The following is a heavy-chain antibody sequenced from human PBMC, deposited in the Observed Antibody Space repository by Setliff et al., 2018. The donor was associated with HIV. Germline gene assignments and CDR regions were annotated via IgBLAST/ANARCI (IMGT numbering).Heavy chain of an antibody. Sequence: PSETLSLTCTVSGGSISSGGYYWSWIRQHPGKGLEWIGYIYYSGSTYYNPSLKSLVTISVNTSKNQFSLKLSSVTAADTAVYYCARAPSPPYMDVWGKGTTVTVS. J-gene: IGHJ6*03. CDR1: GGSISSGGYY. CDR3: ARAPSPPYMDV. D-gene: IGHD6-6*01. V-gene: IGHV4-31*01. CDR2: IYYSGST.